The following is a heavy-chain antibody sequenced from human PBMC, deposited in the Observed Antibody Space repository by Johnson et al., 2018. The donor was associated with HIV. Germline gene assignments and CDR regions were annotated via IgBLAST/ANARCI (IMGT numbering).Heavy chain of an antibody. CDR3: AKCIWGSSLIDAFDI. J-gene: IGHJ3*02. Sequence: QVQLVESGGGVVQPGRSLRLSCAASGFTFSSYGMHWVRQAPGKGLEWVAVMWYDGSDKNYADFVNGRFTISRDTSKNTLHLQMNSLRAEDTAVYYCAKCIWGSSLIDAFDIWGQGTLVTVSA. D-gene: IGHD6-13*01. CDR1: GFTFSSYG. V-gene: IGHV3-33*06. CDR2: MWYDGSDK.